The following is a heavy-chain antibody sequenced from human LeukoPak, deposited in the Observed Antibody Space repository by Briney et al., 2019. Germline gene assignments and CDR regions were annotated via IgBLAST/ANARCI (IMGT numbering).Heavy chain of an antibody. D-gene: IGHD6-13*01. Sequence: GGSLRLSCAASGFTFSSYSMNWVRQAPGKGLEWVAYIGASGSTIYYADSVKGRFTISRDNAKNSLYLQMNSLRAEDTAVYYCTTTSSWYAFDIWGQGTMVTVSS. CDR3: TTTSSWYAFDI. V-gene: IGHV3-48*04. CDR1: GFTFSSYS. CDR2: IGASGSTI. J-gene: IGHJ3*02.